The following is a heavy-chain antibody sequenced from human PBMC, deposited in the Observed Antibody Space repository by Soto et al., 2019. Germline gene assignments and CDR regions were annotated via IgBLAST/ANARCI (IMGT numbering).Heavy chain of an antibody. CDR1: GYTFTSYD. J-gene: IGHJ6*03. V-gene: IGHV1-8*01. Sequence: ASVKVSCKASGYTFTSYDINWVRQATGQGLEWMGWMNPNSGNTGYAQKFQGRVTMTRNTSISTAYMELSSLRSEDTAVYYCARSHSGYDYYYYYMDFWGKGTKVTVSS. D-gene: IGHD5-12*01. CDR2: MNPNSGNT. CDR3: ARSHSGYDYYYYYMDF.